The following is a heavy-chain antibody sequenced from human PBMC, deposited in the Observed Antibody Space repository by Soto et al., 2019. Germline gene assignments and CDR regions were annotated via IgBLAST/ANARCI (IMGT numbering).Heavy chain of an antibody. CDR1: GGPFNNYY. D-gene: IGHD2-21*01. Sequence: QLQLQQWGAGLLKPSETLSLTCAVYGGPFNNYYWSWIRQSPTKGLEWIGEINHTGSPNYNPSLKSRVTISIDTSKKQISLKLSSVTAADTAVYYCASQVGIPNNRVGVVWGQGTLGTVSS. J-gene: IGHJ1*01. CDR2: INHTGSP. V-gene: IGHV4-34*01. CDR3: ASQVGIPNNRVGVV.